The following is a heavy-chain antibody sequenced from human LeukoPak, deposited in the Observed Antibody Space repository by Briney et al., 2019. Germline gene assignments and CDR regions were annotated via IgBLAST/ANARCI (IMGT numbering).Heavy chain of an antibody. CDR1: GFTFSSYG. V-gene: IGHV3-30*02. D-gene: IGHD2-2*01. Sequence: GGSLRLSCAASGFTFSSYGMHWVRQAPGEGLEWVAFIRYDGSNKYYADSVKGRFTISRDNSKNTLYLQMNSLRAEDTAVYYCAKEYCSSTSCYNWFDPWGQGTLVTVSS. J-gene: IGHJ5*02. CDR2: IRYDGSNK. CDR3: AKEYCSSTSCYNWFDP.